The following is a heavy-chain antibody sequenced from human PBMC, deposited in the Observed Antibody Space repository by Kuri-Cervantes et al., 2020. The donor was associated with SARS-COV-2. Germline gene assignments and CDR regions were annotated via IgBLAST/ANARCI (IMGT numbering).Heavy chain of an antibody. CDR3: ARDLGQKRWLQYWYFDL. J-gene: IGHJ2*01. CDR1: GGSISSYS. V-gene: IGHV4-59*01. CDR2: IYYRGST. Sequence: SETRSLTCTVVGGSISSYSCSWIRQPPGKGLEWIGYIYYRGSTNYNPSLKSRVTISVDTSKNQFSLKLSSVTAADTAGYYCARDLGQKRWLQYWYFDLWGRGTLVTVSS. D-gene: IGHD5-24*01.